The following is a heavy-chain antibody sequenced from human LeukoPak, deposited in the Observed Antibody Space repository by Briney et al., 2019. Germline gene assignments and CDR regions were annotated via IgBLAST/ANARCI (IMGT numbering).Heavy chain of an antibody. CDR1: GFTFSDYY. D-gene: IGHD3-10*01. CDR3: ARETLLLWFGELLPNPSFDY. CDR2: ISSSGSTI. V-gene: IGHV3-11*04. J-gene: IGHJ4*02. Sequence: PGGSLRLSCAASGFTFSDYYMSWIRQAPGKGLEWVSYISSSGSTIYYADSVKGRFTISRDNAKNSLYLQMNSLRAEDTAVYYCARETLLLWFGELLPNPSFDYWGQGTLVTVSS.